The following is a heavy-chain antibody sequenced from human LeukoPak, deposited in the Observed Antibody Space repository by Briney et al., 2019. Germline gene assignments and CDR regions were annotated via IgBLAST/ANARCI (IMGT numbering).Heavy chain of an antibody. CDR1: GGSISSYY. D-gene: IGHD6-19*01. CDR3: ARGRESSGWYWDYYYGMDV. Sequence: KPSETLSLTCTVSGGSISSYYWSWIRQPPGKGLEWIGYIYYSGSTNCNPSLKSRVTISVDTSKNQFSLKLSSVTAADTAVYYCARGRESSGWYWDYYYGMDVWGQGTTVTVSS. CDR2: IYYSGST. J-gene: IGHJ6*02. V-gene: IGHV4-59*01.